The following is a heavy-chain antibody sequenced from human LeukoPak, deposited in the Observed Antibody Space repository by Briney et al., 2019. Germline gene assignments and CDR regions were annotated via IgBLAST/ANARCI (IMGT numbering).Heavy chain of an antibody. J-gene: IGHJ2*01. CDR2: ITHSGSA. Sequence: ETLSLTCAVYGGSFSGYYWSWIRQPPGKGLEWIGEITHSGSANFNPSLKSRVTISVDTSKNQFSLKLSSVTAADTAVYYCARGDSSGCYPFDLWGRGTLVPASS. CDR3: ARGDSSGCYPFDL. D-gene: IGHD6-19*01. V-gene: IGHV4-34*01. CDR1: GGSFSGYY.